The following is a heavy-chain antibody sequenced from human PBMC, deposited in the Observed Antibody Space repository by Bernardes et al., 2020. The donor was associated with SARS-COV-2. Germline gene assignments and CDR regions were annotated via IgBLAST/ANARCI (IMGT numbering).Heavy chain of an antibody. V-gene: IGHV1-18*01. Sequence: ASVKDSCKASGYTFTGYGISWVRRAPGQGLEWMGWIRTYNGTTTYAQKVQGRVTMTTDTSTNTAFMELWSLTSDDTAVYYCARDHAPSGSIVLDYWGQGTLVTVSS. CDR3: ARDHAPSGSIVLDY. CDR1: GYTFTGYG. J-gene: IGHJ4*02. CDR2: IRTYNGTT. D-gene: IGHD1-26*01.